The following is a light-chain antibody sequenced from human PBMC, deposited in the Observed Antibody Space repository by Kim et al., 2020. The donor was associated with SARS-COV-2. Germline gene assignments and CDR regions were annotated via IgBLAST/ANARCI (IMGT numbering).Light chain of an antibody. CDR3: QSRDSGGRVM. Sequence: SSELTQDPVVSVALGQTVRITCQGDSLRSYYATWYQQKPRQAPVLVIHGRNNRPSGIPDRFPGSASGNTASLTISGTQAEDEADFYCQSRDSGGRVMFGEGTKLTVL. V-gene: IGLV3-19*01. CDR1: SLRSYY. J-gene: IGLJ3*02. CDR2: GRN.